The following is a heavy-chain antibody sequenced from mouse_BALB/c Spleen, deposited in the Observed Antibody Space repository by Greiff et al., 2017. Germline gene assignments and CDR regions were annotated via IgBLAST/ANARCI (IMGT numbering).Heavy chain of an antibody. Sequence: DVKLQESGPGLVKPSQSLSLTCTVTGYSITSDYAWNWIRQFPGNKLEWMGYISYSGSTSYNPSLKSRISITRDTSKNQFFLQLNSVTTEDTATYYCARIYGSSYVFDYWGQGTTLTVSS. J-gene: IGHJ2*01. CDR1: GYSITSDYA. V-gene: IGHV3-2*02. CDR2: ISYSGST. CDR3: ARIYGSSYVFDY. D-gene: IGHD1-1*01.